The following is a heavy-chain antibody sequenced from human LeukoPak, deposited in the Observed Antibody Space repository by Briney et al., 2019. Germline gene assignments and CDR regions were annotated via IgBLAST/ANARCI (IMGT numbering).Heavy chain of an antibody. Sequence: PGGSLRLSRAASGFTFSNYEMNWVRQAPGKGLEWVSSISSSSSYIYYADSVKGRFTISRDNAKNSLYLQMNSLRAEDTAVYYCARELLLWFGESIAWGQGTLVTVSS. J-gene: IGHJ5*02. V-gene: IGHV3-21*01. CDR1: GFTFSNYE. CDR2: ISSSSSYI. CDR3: ARELLLWFGESIA. D-gene: IGHD3-10*01.